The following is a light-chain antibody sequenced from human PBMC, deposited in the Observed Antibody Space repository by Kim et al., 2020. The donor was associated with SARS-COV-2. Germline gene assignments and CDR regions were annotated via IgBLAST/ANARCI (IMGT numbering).Light chain of an antibody. V-gene: IGLV2-14*01. CDR2: DVT. Sequence: QPALTQPASVSGSPGHPITISCTGISSDGYNYVSWYQQLPGKAPRLIIYDVTYRPSGISSRFSGSQSGTTASLTISGLLTEDEGDYYCSSYTIGNIFVVFGGGTKVTVL. CDR3: SSYTIGNIFVV. CDR1: SSDGYNY. J-gene: IGLJ2*01.